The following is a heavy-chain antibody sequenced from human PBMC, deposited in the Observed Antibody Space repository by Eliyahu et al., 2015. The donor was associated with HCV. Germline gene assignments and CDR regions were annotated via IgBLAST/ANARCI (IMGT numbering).Heavy chain of an antibody. Sequence: EVQLVESGGGLVKRGGSLKLXXXASGFXFSNAWXSWVRQAPGKGLEWVGRIKSKSDGGTTDNAAPVKGRFTISRDDSKNTVYLQMNNLKTEDTAVYYCTTDEGLHQDFWGQGTLVTVTS. CDR3: TTDEGLHQDF. CDR2: IKSKSDGGTT. J-gene: IGHJ4*02. CDR1: GFXFSNAW. V-gene: IGHV3-15*01.